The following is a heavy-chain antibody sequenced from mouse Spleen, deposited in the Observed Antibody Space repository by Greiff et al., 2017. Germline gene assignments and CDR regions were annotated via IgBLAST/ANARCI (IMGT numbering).Heavy chain of an antibody. CDR2: IDPETGGT. D-gene: IGHD1-2*01. J-gene: IGHJ3*01. Sequence: QVQLKESGAELVRPGASVTLSCKASGYTFTDYEMHWVKQTPVHGLEWIGAIDPETGGTAYNQKFKGKAILTADKSSSTAYMELRSLTSEDSAVYYCTRVVRLHSWFAYWGQGTLVTVSA. CDR3: TRVVRLHSWFAY. CDR1: GYTFTDYE. V-gene: IGHV1-15*01.